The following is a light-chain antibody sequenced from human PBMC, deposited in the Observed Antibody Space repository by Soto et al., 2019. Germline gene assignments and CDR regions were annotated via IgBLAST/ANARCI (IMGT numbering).Light chain of an antibody. J-gene: IGKJ4*01. CDR2: KAS. CDR3: QHLNGYPLA. V-gene: IGKV1-5*03. Sequence: DIQMTQSPSTLSASVGDRVTITCRASQSISSWLAWYQQKPGKAPKLLIYKASSLESVVPSRFSGSGSGTEFTLTISSLQPDDFATYYCQHLNGYPLASGGGTKVEIK. CDR1: QSISSW.